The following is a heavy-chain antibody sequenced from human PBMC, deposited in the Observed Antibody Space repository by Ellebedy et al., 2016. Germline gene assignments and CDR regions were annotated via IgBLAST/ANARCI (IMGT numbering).Heavy chain of an antibody. CDR3: ARILTEGPIPGWIPFDY. V-gene: IGHV4-39*07. D-gene: IGHD6-19*01. CDR2: IYYGGAA. Sequence: SETLSFTCTVSGGPIRSNYFWGWIRPPPGKEPEWIGDIYYGGAAHYNTSLRGRVTISMDTSKSQISLKLTSVTAADTAVYYCARILTEGPIPGWIPFDYWGQGTLVTVSS. CDR1: GGPIRSNYF. J-gene: IGHJ4*02.